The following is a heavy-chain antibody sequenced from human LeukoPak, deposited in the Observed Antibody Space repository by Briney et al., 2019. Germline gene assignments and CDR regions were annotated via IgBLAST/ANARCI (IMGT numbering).Heavy chain of an antibody. J-gene: IGHJ4*02. CDR1: GFTFSSYA. D-gene: IGHD3-22*01. V-gene: IGHV3-23*01. Sequence: PGGSLRLSCAASGFTFSSYAMSWVRQAPGKGLEWVSTISGSGGSTYYADSVKGRFTISRDNSKNTLYLQMNSLRAEDTAIYYCAREAVVVTKGLFDYWGQGTLVTVSS. CDR2: ISGSGGST. CDR3: AREAVVVTKGLFDY.